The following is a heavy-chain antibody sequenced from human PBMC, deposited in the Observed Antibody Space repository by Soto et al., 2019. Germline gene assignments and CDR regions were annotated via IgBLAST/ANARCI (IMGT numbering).Heavy chain of an antibody. J-gene: IGHJ6*02. CDR2: IYYSGST. CDR1: GGSISSSSYY. D-gene: IGHD3-22*01. Sequence: PSETLSLTCTVSGGSISSSSYYWGWIRQPPGKGLEWIGSIYYSGSTYYNPSLKSRVTISVDTSKNQFSLKLSSVTAADTAVYYCARHSLLDDSSGYYYDYYYYYGMDVWGQGTTVTVSS. CDR3: ARHSLLDDSSGYYYDYYYYYGMDV. V-gene: IGHV4-39*01.